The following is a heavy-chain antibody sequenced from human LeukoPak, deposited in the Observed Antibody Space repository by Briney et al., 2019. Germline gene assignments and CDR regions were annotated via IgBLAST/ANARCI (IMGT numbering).Heavy chain of an antibody. CDR1: GFTFDDYA. CDR3: AKDAGGSSLFDY. J-gene: IGHJ4*02. CDR2: ISWNSGSI. D-gene: IGHD6-6*01. V-gene: IGHV3-9*01. Sequence: PGRSLRLSCAASGFTFDDYAMHWVRQAPGKGLEWVSGISWNSGSIGYADSVKGRFTISRDNSKNTLYLQMNSLRAEDAAVYYCAKDAGGSSLFDYWGQGTLVTVSS.